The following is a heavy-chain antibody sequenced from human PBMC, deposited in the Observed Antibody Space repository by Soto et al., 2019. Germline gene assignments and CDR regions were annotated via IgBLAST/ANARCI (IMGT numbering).Heavy chain of an antibody. V-gene: IGHV3-30-3*01. Sequence: QVQLVESGGGVVQPGRSLRLSCAASGFTFSSYAMQWVRQAPGKGLEWVAVISYDGSNKYYADSVKGRFTISRDNSKNTLYLQMNSLRAEDTAVYYCATHRQEMATMGIWGQGTLVTVSS. CDR3: ATHRQEMATMGI. CDR2: ISYDGSNK. J-gene: IGHJ4*02. CDR1: GFTFSSYA. D-gene: IGHD5-12*01.